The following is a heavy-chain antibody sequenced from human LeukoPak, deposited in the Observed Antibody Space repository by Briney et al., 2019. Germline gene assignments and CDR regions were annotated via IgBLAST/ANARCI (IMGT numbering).Heavy chain of an antibody. Sequence: ASVKVSCKASGYTFTGYYMHWVRQAPGQGLEWMGWINPNSGGTNYAQKFQGRVTMTRDTSISTAYMELSRLRSDDTAVYYCARASLGYSGYVVDHWXXGTXVTVSS. CDR2: INPNSGGT. CDR1: GYTFTGYY. J-gene: IGHJ4*01. CDR3: ARASLGYSGYVVDH. V-gene: IGHV1-2*02. D-gene: IGHD5-12*01.